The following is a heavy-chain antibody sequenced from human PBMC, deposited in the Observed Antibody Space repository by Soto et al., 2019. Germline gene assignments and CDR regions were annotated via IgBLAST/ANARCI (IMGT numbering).Heavy chain of an antibody. D-gene: IGHD3-16*01. Sequence: WTWIRQSPGKGLEWIGYVHYSGSIMYNPSFKSRVTISVDTSKNQFSLHLSSVTAADTAVYFCVREYDGGDREYYGFDVWGQGTTVTVSS. V-gene: IGHV4-30-4*02. J-gene: IGHJ6*02. CDR2: VHYSGSI. CDR3: VREYDGGDREYYGFDV.